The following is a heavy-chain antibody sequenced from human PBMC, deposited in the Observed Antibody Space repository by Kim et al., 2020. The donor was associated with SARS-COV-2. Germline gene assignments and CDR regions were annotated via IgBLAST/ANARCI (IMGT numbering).Heavy chain of an antibody. CDR3: ARSSLLYFDY. D-gene: IGHD3-16*02. Sequence: GRTNYAQKFQGRVTMTRDTSIRTVYLELTSLRSDDTAVYYCARSSLLYFDYWGQGTLVTVSS. V-gene: IGHV1-2*02. J-gene: IGHJ4*02. CDR2: GRT.